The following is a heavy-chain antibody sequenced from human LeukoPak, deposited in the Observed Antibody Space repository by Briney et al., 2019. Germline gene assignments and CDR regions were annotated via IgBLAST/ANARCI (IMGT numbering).Heavy chain of an antibody. CDR1: GFTFNNYG. CDR3: ARDRRPPDY. V-gene: IGHV3-7*03. J-gene: IGHJ4*02. CDR2: IKQDGSER. D-gene: IGHD6-6*01. Sequence: GRSLRLSCVASGFTFNNYGMHWVREAPGKGLEWVAIIKQDGSERYYVESVKGRFTISRDNARNSLYLEMNSLRAEDTAVYYCARDRRPPDYWGQGTLVTVSS.